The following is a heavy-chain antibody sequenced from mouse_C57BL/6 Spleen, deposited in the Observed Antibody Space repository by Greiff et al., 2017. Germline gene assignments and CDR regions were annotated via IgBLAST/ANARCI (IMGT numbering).Heavy chain of an antibody. CDR2: IYPGNSDT. J-gene: IGHJ2*01. CDR1: GYTFTSYW. Sequence: VQLQQSGTVLARPGASVKMSCKTSGYTFTSYWMHWVKQRPGQGLEWIGAIYPGNSDTSYNQKFKGKATLTAVTSASTAYMELSSLTNEDSAVYDCTRGRYGNHRNSPDYWGQGTTLTVSS. CDR3: TRGRYGNHRNSPDY. V-gene: IGHV1-5*01. D-gene: IGHD2-10*02.